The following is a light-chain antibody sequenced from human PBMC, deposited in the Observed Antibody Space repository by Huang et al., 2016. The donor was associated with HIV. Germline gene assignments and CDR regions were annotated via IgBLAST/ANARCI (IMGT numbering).Light chain of an antibody. CDR1: QGVSRY. Sequence: EIVLTQSPATLSLSPGERATLSCRASQGVSRYVAWYQHKPGQAPRLLIYDGSNRASGIPARFSGSGSGTDFTLTISSLEPEDFAVYYCQQRSNWGGAFGPGTKVEI. CDR2: DGS. CDR3: QQRSNWGGA. V-gene: IGKV3D-11*01. J-gene: IGKJ3*01.